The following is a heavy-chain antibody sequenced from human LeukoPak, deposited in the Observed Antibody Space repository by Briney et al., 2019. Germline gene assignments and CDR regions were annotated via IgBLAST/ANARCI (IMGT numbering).Heavy chain of an antibody. Sequence: HPGGSLRLSCAASGFSVSSNYMSWVRQAPGKVLEWISVLYSGGSTNYADSVKGRFTTSRDDSKNTLFLQMNNLRAEDTAVYFCARETSAFWGQGTLVTVSS. V-gene: IGHV3-53*01. CDR3: ARETSAF. CDR1: GFSVSSNY. J-gene: IGHJ4*02. CDR2: LYSGGST.